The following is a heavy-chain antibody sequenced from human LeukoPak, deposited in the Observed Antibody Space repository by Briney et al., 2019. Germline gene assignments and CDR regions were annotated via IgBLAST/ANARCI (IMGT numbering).Heavy chain of an antibody. CDR3: ASSRVMDI. CDR1: GFALSGNY. Sequence: GGSLSLSCASSGFALSGNYMSWVRQAPREGLEGVLVNYTGGSTYYAESVKGRFTIYRVISKYTLYLKMKRLRAEDTAVYYCASSRVMDIWGRGTTVTVSS. J-gene: IGHJ6*02. V-gene: IGHV3-53*01. CDR2: NYTGGST.